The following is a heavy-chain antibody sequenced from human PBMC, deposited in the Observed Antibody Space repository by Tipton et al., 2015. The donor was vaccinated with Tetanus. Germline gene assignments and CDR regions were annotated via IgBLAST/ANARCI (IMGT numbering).Heavy chain of an antibody. CDR1: GFTFSSYS. CDR3: ARAPRVYDFWSGLNGMDV. D-gene: IGHD3-3*01. V-gene: IGHV3-48*02. CDR2: ISSSSSTI. J-gene: IGHJ6*02. Sequence: SLRLSCAASGFTFSSYSMNWVRQAPGKGLEWVSYISSSSSTIYYADSVKGRFTISRDNAKNSLYLQMNSLRDEDTAVYYCARAPRVYDFWSGLNGMDVWGQGTTVTVSS.